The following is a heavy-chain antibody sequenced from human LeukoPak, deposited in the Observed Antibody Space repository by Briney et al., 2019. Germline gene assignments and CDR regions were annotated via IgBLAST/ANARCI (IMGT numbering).Heavy chain of an antibody. D-gene: IGHD2-2*01. CDR3: ARVYCSSTSCSENYFDY. CDR1: GFTFRSYN. Sequence: GSLRLSCAASGFTFRSYNMNWVRQAPGKGLEWVSSISSSSSYIYYADSVKGRFTISRDNAKNSLYLQMSSLRAEDTAVYYCARVYCSSTSCSENYFDYWGQGTLVTVSS. CDR2: ISSSSSYI. J-gene: IGHJ4*02. V-gene: IGHV3-21*01.